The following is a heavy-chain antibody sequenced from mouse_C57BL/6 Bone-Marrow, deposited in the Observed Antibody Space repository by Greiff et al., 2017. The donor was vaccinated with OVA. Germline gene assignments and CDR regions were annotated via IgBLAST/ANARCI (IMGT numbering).Heavy chain of an antibody. CDR3: GRTTGIDY. CDR1: GYTFTSYW. D-gene: IGHD1-1*01. J-gene: IGHJ2*01. Sequence: VQLQQPGAELVKPGASVKLSCKASGYTFTSYWMQWVKQRPGQGLEWIGEIDPSDSYTNYNQKFKGKATLTVDTSSSTAYMQLSSRTSEDAAVYYGGRTTGIDYWGQGTTLTVSS. CDR2: IDPSDSYT. V-gene: IGHV1-50*01.